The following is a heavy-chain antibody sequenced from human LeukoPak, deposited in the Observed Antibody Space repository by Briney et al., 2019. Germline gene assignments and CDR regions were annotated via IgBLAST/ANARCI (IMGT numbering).Heavy chain of an antibody. D-gene: IGHD3-10*01. Sequence: PSETLSLTCTVSGDSFSSYYWSWIRQPPGKGLEWIGSIYYSGSPTSNPSLKSPVTISVDTSKNQLSLKLSSVTAADTAVYYCARHAHYFGSGSYYQNFDSWGQGTLVTVSS. V-gene: IGHV4-39*01. J-gene: IGHJ4*02. CDR3: ARHAHYFGSGSYYQNFDS. CDR1: GDSFSSYY. CDR2: IYYSGSP.